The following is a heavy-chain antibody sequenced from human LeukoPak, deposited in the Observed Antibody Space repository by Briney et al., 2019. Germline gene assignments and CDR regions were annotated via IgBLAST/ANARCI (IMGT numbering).Heavy chain of an antibody. CDR3: ARGSRGDYYGDYFDY. J-gene: IGHJ4*02. V-gene: IGHV4-34*01. Sequence: PSETLSLTCAVYGGSFSGYYWSWIRQPPGKGLEWIGEINHSGSTNYNPSLKSRVTISVDTSKNQFSLKLSSVTAADTAVYYCARGSRGDYYGDYFDYWGQGTLVTVSS. CDR2: INHSGST. CDR1: GGSFSGYY. D-gene: IGHD4-17*01.